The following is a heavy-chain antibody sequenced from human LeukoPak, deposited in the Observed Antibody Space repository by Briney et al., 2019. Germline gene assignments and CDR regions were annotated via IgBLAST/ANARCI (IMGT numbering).Heavy chain of an antibody. V-gene: IGHV1-46*01. CDR1: GYTFTSYY. CDR3: ARNMIASGATTLYYYYGMDV. D-gene: IGHD3-22*01. J-gene: IGHJ6*02. Sequence: ASVKVSCTASGYTFTSYYMHWVRQAPGQGLEWMGIINPSGGSTSYAQKFQGRVTMTRDTSTSTVYMELSSLRSEDTAVYYCARNMIASGATTLYYYYGMDVWGQGTTVTVSS. CDR2: INPSGGST.